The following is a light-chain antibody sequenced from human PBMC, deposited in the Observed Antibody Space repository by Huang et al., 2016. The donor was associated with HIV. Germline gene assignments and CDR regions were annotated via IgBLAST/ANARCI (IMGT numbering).Light chain of an antibody. CDR3: QQYDKLPLT. CDR1: QDIMNY. CDR2: DAY. Sequence: DVQMTQSPSSLSASVGDRVTITCQASQDIMNYLNWYQQKLGKAPKLLIYDAYNLQTEVPSRFSGSGSGTDFSLTISSLQPEDVATYYCQQYDKLPLTFGGGTKVELK. V-gene: IGKV1-33*01. J-gene: IGKJ4*01.